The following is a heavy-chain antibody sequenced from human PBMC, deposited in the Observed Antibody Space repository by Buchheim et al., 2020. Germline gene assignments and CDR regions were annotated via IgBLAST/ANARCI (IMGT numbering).Heavy chain of an antibody. J-gene: IGHJ6*02. Sequence: QVQLVQSGAEVKKPGASVKVSCKASGYTFTSYGISWVRQAPGQGLEWMGWISAYNGNTNYAQKLQGRVTMTTDTSTSTAYMELRGLRSDDTAVYYCARGRDDTYYDFWSGYYRWDYYYYGMDVWGHGTT. CDR3: ARGRDDTYYDFWSGYYRWDYYYYGMDV. D-gene: IGHD3-3*01. CDR2: ISAYNGNT. CDR1: GYTFTSYG. V-gene: IGHV1-18*01.